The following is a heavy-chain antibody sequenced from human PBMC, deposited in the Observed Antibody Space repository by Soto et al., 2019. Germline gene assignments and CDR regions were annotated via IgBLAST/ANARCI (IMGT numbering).Heavy chain of an antibody. V-gene: IGHV4-4*07. CDR1: GDSISSYY. CDR3: ARGYWYFDL. CDR2: IYTRGST. Sequence: QVQLQESGPGLVKSSETLSVTCHVSGDSISSYYWSWIRQPAGKGLEWIGRIYTRGSTNYNPSLKCLVTMSADTSKSQFSLKLSSVTAADPAVYYCARGYWYFDLWGRGTLVTVSS. J-gene: IGHJ2*01.